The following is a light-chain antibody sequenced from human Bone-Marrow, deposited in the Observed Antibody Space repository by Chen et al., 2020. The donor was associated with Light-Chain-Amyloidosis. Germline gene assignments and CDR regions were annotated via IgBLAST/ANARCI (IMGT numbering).Light chain of an antibody. V-gene: IGKV1-12*01. Sequence: DIQMTQSPSSVSASIGDRVTITCRASQDVASGVAWYQQKPGRAPKLLMCATSVLQSGVSLRFSGSGSGTDFSLTITSLQPEDLAVYYCQQASTYPPWTFGQGTKVEIK. CDR3: QQASTYPPWT. J-gene: IGKJ1*01. CDR2: ATS. CDR1: QDVASG.